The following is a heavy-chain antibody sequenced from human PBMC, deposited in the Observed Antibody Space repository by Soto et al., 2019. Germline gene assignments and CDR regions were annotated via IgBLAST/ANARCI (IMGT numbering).Heavy chain of an antibody. CDR1: GFTFSSYS. CDR2: ISSSSSYI. D-gene: IGHD3-22*01. Sequence: EVQLVESGGGLVKPGGSLRLSCAASGFTFSSYSTNWVRQAPGKGLEWVSSISSSSSYIYYADSVKGRFTISRDNAKNSLYLQMNSLRAEDTAVYYCAREDYYDSSGYDYWGQGTLVTVSS. V-gene: IGHV3-21*01. J-gene: IGHJ4*02. CDR3: AREDYYDSSGYDY.